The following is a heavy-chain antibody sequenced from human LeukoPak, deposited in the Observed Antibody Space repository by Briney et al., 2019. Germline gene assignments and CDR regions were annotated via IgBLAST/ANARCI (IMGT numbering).Heavy chain of an antibody. Sequence: PGGSLTLSCTVSDFNFSASYMSWIRQFPGGGLEWLPYISPRAYSTYYADSARGRFTISRDNSHNSLLLKMTTVRVDDTAIYYCARGKRTFDFWGEGTRVTVS. CDR3: ARGKRTFDF. CDR1: DFNFSASY. J-gene: IGHJ5*01. D-gene: IGHD6-25*01. V-gene: IGHV3-11*01. CDR2: ISPRAYST.